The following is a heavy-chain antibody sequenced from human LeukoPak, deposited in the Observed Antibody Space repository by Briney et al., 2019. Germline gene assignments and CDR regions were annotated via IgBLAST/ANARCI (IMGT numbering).Heavy chain of an antibody. Sequence: GGSLRLSCAASGFRFSNHGMHWVRQAPGKGLEWVAVIWHDGSNNYYADSVKGRFTISRDNAKNSLYLQMNSLRADDTAVYFCAGGAGFLIDYWGQGALVTVSS. CDR2: IWHDGSNN. D-gene: IGHD2/OR15-2a*01. J-gene: IGHJ4*02. V-gene: IGHV3-33*01. CDR1: GFRFSNHG. CDR3: AGGAGFLIDY.